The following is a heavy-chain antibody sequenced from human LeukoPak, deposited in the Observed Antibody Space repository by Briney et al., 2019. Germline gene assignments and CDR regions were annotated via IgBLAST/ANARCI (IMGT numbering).Heavy chain of an antibody. J-gene: IGHJ4*02. CDR1: GGSISSYY. D-gene: IGHD3-10*01. V-gene: IGHV4-59*01. CDR3: AREDGSGSR. Sequence: SETLSLTCTVSGGSISSYYWSWIRQPPGKGLEWIGYIYYSGSTNYNPSLKSRVTISVDTSKNQFSLKLSSVTAADTAVYYCAREDGSGSRWGQGTLVTVSS. CDR2: IYYSGST.